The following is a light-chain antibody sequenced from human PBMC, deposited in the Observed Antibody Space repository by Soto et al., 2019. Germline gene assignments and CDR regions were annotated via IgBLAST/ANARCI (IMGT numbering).Light chain of an antibody. Sequence: QSVLTQPASVSGSPGQSITISCAGTNSDIGGYNFVSWYQHHPGKAPKLVIYEVTVRPSGVSPRFSASKSVNTASLTISGLQAEDEADYYCSSYSGTSHVVFGGGTKVTVL. V-gene: IGLV2-14*01. J-gene: IGLJ2*01. CDR2: EVT. CDR3: SSYSGTSHVV. CDR1: NSDIGGYNF.